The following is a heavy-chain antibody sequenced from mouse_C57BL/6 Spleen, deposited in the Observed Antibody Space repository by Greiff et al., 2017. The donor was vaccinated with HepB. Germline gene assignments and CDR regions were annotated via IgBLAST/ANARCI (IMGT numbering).Heavy chain of an antibody. CDR2: INPNNGGT. CDR1: GYTFTDYY. Sequence: EVQLQQSGPELVKPGASVKISCKASGYTFTDYYMNWVKQSHGKSLEWIGDINPNNGGTSYNQKFKGKATLTVDKSSSTAYMELRSLTSEDSAVYDCATTVVGGFAYWGQGTLVTVSA. D-gene: IGHD1-1*01. CDR3: ATTVVGGFAY. J-gene: IGHJ3*01. V-gene: IGHV1-26*01.